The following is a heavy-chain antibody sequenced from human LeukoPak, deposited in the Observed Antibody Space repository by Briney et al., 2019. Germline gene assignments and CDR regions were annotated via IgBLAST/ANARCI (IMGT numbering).Heavy chain of an antibody. V-gene: IGHV4-4*07. CDR1: GGSTRSYY. J-gene: IGHJ5*02. CDR2: IYTSGTT. Sequence: SETLSLTCTVSGGSTRSYYWSWIRQPAGKGLEWIGRIYTSGTTNYNPSLKSRVPLSVDTSKNQFSLKLSSVTAADTAVYYCARDWTGSNWFDPWGLGTLVTVSS. D-gene: IGHD3/OR15-3a*01. CDR3: ARDWTGSNWFDP.